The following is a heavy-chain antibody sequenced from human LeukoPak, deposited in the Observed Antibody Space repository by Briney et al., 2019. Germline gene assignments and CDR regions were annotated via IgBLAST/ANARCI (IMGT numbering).Heavy chain of an antibody. V-gene: IGHV3-9*01. CDR2: TSWDSGSI. Sequence: GRSLRLSCAPSVFTFADYTMHWVRHAPGRGLGRGLGTSWDSGSIGYVDSVNGRVTISRDNAKNSLYLQMNSLRAEDTALYYCASGYSYGYGIYNWGQGTLVTVSS. D-gene: IGHD5-18*01. CDR1: VFTFADYT. J-gene: IGHJ4*02. CDR3: ASGYSYGYGIYN.